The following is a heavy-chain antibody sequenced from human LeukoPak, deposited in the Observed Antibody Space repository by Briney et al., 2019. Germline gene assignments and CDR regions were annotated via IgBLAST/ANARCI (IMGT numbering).Heavy chain of an antibody. V-gene: IGHV4-34*01. Sequence: SETLSLTCAVYGGSFSGYYWSWIRQPPGKGLEWNGEINHSGSTNYNPSLKSRVTILVDTSKNQFSLKLSSVTAADTAVYYCARRDGYNYVFRYWGQGTLVTVSS. J-gene: IGHJ4*02. CDR2: INHSGST. D-gene: IGHD5-24*01. CDR3: ARRDGYNYVFRY. CDR1: GGSFSGYY.